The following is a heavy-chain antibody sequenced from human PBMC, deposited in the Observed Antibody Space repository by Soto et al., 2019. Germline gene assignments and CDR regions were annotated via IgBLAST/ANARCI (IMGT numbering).Heavy chain of an antibody. D-gene: IGHD3-16*01. V-gene: IGHV4-59*01. Sequence: QVQLQESGPGLVKPSETLSLTCTVSGGSISSYYWSWIRQPPGKGLEWMGYTYYGGSTNYNPSLRSRVTISVDTSKNQFSLKLSSVTAADTAVYYCARWGGRPSFYYYYYGMDVWGQGTTVTVSS. CDR2: TYYGGST. CDR3: ARWGGRPSFYYYYYGMDV. J-gene: IGHJ6*02. CDR1: GGSISSYY.